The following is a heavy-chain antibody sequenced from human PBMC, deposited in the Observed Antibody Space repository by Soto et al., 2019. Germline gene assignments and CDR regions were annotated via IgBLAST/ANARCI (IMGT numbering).Heavy chain of an antibody. CDR1: GGTLNSYT. CDR2: IIPVFGTT. Sequence: QVQLVQAGAEVKKPGSSVRVSCKASGGTLNSYTISWVRQAPGQGLEWMGGIIPVFGTTDYAQKFQGRVTITAEQSTGTAYLDLFSLRSEDTAIYYCSISNSYGRGDFWAQGTLVTVSS. CDR3: SISNSYGRGDF. J-gene: IGHJ4*02. V-gene: IGHV1-69*01. D-gene: IGHD4-17*01.